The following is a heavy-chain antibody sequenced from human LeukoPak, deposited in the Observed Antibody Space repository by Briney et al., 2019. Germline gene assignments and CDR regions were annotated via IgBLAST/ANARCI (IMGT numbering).Heavy chain of an antibody. Sequence: GGSLRLSCAASGFTFSGYAMSWVRQAPGKGLGWVSAISGSGGSTYYADSVKGRFTISRDNSKNTLYLQMNSLRAEDTAVYYCAKGSSGYCSSTSCYSLDLWGRGTLVTVSS. V-gene: IGHV3-23*01. CDR1: GFTFSGYA. J-gene: IGHJ2*01. D-gene: IGHD2-2*01. CDR3: AKGSSGYCSSTSCYSLDL. CDR2: ISGSGGST.